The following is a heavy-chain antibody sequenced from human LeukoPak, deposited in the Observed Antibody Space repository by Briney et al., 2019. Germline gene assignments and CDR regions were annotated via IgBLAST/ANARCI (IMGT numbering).Heavy chain of an antibody. J-gene: IGHJ6*02. V-gene: IGHV3-21*01. D-gene: IGHD4-11*01. Sequence: GGSLRLSGAASGFIFSSYSMNWVRQAPGKGLEWVSSISSSRSYIYYADSVKGRFTISTDNAKNSLYLQMNSLRVEDAAVYYCARDDYSNHYYYYGMDVWGQGTTVTVSS. CDR2: ISSSRSYI. CDR3: ARDDYSNHYYYYGMDV. CDR1: GFIFSSYS.